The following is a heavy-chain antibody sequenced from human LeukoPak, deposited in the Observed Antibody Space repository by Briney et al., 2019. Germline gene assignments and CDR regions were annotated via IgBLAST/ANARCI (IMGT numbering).Heavy chain of an antibody. V-gene: IGHV4-59*08. J-gene: IGHJ5*02. Sequence: KPSETLSLTCSVSGGSTGSDYWSWIRQPPGKGLEWIAYVYYSGVTSYNPSLKSRVAISIDTSKNQFSLKLSSVTAADTAVYYCARTITMIDDWFDPWGQGTLVTVSS. CDR2: VYYSGVT. CDR1: GGSTGSDY. D-gene: IGHD3-22*01. CDR3: ARTITMIDDWFDP.